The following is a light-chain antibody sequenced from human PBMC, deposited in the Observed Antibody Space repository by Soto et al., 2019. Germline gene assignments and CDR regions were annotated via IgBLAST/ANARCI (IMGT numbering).Light chain of an antibody. J-gene: IGLJ1*01. CDR3: TSYTTTSTYV. Sequence: ALTQPASVSGSPGQSITISCTGTNSDVGGYDYVSWYQQHPDKAPKFMIYEVTNRPSGVSHRFSGSKSGNTASLTISGLQAEDEADYYCTSYTTTSTYVFGTGTKVTVL. V-gene: IGLV2-14*01. CDR2: EVT. CDR1: NSDVGGYDY.